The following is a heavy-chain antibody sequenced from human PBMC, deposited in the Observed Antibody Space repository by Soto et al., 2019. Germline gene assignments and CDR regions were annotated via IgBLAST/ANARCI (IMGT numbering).Heavy chain of an antibody. J-gene: IGHJ4*02. Sequence: SVKLSCKASGCTFSSYAISWVRQAPGQGLKWMGGIIPIFGTANYAQKFQGRVTITADESTSTAYMELSSLRSEDTAVYYCARVGTSSSWMSHDYWGQGTLVTVSS. CDR2: IIPIFGTA. CDR3: ARVGTSSSWMSHDY. D-gene: IGHD6-13*01. V-gene: IGHV1-69*13. CDR1: GCTFSSYA.